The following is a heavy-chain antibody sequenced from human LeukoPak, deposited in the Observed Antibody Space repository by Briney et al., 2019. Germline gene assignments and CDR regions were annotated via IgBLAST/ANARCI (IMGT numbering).Heavy chain of an antibody. J-gene: IGHJ4*02. V-gene: IGHV5-51*01. CDR2: IYPGDSDV. CDR3: ARLGVYFSDSSAFYY. D-gene: IGHD3-22*01. CDR1: GYRFTNYW. Sequence: GESLKISCKGSGYRFTNYWIGWVRQMAGKGLELMGSIYPGDSDVRYSPSFQGQATISADKSFTTAYLQWRSLKATDTAIYYCARLGVYFSDSSAFYYWGEGTRVTVSS.